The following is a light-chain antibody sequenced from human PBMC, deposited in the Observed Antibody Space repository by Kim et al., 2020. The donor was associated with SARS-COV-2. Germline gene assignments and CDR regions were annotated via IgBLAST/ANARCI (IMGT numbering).Light chain of an antibody. J-gene: IGLJ2*01. Sequence: QPVLTQSPSASASLGASVKLTCTLSSGHSNYAIAWHQQQPEKGPRYLMKLNSDGTHTKGDGIPDRFSGSSSGAERYLTIASLQSDDEADYYCQTWATDIVFGGGTQLTVL. CDR3: QTWATDIV. CDR2: LNSDGTH. CDR1: SGHSNYA. V-gene: IGLV4-69*01.